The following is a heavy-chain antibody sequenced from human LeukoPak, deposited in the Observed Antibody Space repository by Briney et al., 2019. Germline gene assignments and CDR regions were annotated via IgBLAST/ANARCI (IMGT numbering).Heavy chain of an antibody. D-gene: IGHD2-21*02. CDR3: ARLLVPVVGGYDY. Sequence: PSETLSLTCAVSVGSLSSSSYYWGWVRQPPGRGLEWIGSIYYSGSTYYNPSLKSRVTISVDTSKNQISLKLSSVTAADTAVYYCARLLVPVVGGYDYWGQGTLVTVSS. V-gene: IGHV4-39*01. CDR2: IYYSGST. J-gene: IGHJ4*02. CDR1: VGSLSSSSYY.